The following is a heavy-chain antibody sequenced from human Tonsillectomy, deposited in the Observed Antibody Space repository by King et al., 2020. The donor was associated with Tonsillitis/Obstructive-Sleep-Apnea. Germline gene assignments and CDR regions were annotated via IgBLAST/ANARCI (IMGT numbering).Heavy chain of an antibody. V-gene: IGHV3-48*02. D-gene: IGHD6-19*01. J-gene: IGHJ4*02. Sequence: VQLVESGGGLVQPGGSLRLSCAASGFTFSSYSMNWIRQAPGRGLEWVLYISSSSSTIYYADAVKGIFTNSRDNAKNSLFLQMNSLRDEDTAVYYCARDMAVAGPAENDWGQGTLVTVSS. CDR3: ARDMAVAGPAEND. CDR1: GFTFSSYS. CDR2: ISSSSSTI.